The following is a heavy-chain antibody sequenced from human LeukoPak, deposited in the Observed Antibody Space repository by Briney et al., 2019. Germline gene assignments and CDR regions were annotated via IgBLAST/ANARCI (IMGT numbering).Heavy chain of an antibody. D-gene: IGHD4-17*01. J-gene: IGHJ6*03. CDR2: IIPSFGTA. CDR3: AEDRHYGDYGYYYYYYMDV. Sequence: SVKVSCKASGGTFSSYAISLVRQAPGQGLEWMGRIIPSFGTANYAQKFQGRVTITTDESTSTAYMELSSLRSEDTAVYYCAEDRHYGDYGYYYYYYMDVWGKGTTVTVSS. CDR1: GGTFSSYA. V-gene: IGHV1-69*05.